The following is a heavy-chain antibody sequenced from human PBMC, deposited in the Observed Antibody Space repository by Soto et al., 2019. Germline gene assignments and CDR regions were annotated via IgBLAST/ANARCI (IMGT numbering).Heavy chain of an antibody. V-gene: IGHV3-7*03. D-gene: IGHD1-26*01. J-gene: IGHJ3*02. CDR2: IKQDGSET. Sequence: EVQLVESGGGLVQPGGSLRLSCAASGFTSSTYWMSWVRQAPGKGLEWVANIKQDGSETYYVDSVKGRFTISRDNAKNSRYLQINSLRAEDTAVYYCARGGRRSGSYADAFDICGQGTMVTVSS. CDR1: GFTSSTYW. CDR3: ARGGRRSGSYADAFDI.